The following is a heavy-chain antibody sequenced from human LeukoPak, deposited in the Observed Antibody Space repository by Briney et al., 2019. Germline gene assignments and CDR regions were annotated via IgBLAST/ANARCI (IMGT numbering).Heavy chain of an antibody. Sequence: NPSETLSLTCTVSGGSISYYYWNWIRQPAGKGLEWIGRIYTSGRTYYNPSLKSRVSMSVDTSKNQFSLKLSSVTAADTAVYYCARVSSSWYEDWYFDLWGRGTLVSVSS. CDR3: ARVSSSWYEDWYFDL. CDR2: IYTSGRT. V-gene: IGHV4-4*07. D-gene: IGHD6-13*01. J-gene: IGHJ2*01. CDR1: GGSISYYY.